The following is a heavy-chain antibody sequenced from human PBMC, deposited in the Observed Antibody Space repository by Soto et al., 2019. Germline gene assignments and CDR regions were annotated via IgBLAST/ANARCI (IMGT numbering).Heavy chain of an antibody. CDR1: EFAFSTFG. V-gene: IGHV3-23*01. CDR2: ISAIGDST. Sequence: EVQVLESGGGLVQPGGSPRLSCVFSEFAFSTFGMSWVRQAPGKGLESVSSISAIGDSTYHADSVKGRFSISRDNSRNSLYLQMNNLRAEDTAVYYCATVGPYSPRWDFWGQGTVVSVSS. D-gene: IGHD2-15*01. J-gene: IGHJ3*01. CDR3: ATVGPYSPRWDF.